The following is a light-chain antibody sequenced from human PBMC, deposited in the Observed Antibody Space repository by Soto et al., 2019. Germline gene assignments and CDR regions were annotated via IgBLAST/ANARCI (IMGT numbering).Light chain of an antibody. CDR2: GAS. CDR3: QVSSCTPQT. CDR1: QSISIY. V-gene: IGKV1-39*01. J-gene: IGKJ4*01. Sequence: DIQVTQNTYSLSASVGDRVTITCRASQSISIYLHWYQQKPGKAPKLLIYGASSLQSGVPSRFSGSGSGTDFTLTISSLQPEDFATYCCQVSSCTPQTFGGGSKVAIK.